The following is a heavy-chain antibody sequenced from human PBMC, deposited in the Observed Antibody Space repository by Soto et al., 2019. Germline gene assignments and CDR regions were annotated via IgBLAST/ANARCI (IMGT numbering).Heavy chain of an antibody. V-gene: IGHV4-34*01. CDR2: INHSGST. CDR3: ARGRHYYDSSGYRGNPGTTHGHNWFDP. J-gene: IGHJ5*02. CDR1: GGSFSGYY. Sequence: SETLSLTCAVYGGSFSGYYWGWIRQPPGKGLEWIGEINHSGSTNYNPSLKSRVTISEDTSKNQFSLKLSSVTAADTAVYYCARGRHYYDSSGYRGNPGTTHGHNWFDPWGQGTLVTVSS. D-gene: IGHD3-22*01.